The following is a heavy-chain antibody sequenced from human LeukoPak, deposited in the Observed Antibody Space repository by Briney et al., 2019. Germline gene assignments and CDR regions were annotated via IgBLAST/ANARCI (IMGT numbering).Heavy chain of an antibody. CDR3: ARDRVVGATTYDAFDI. J-gene: IGHJ3*02. CDR2: IYSGGST. Sequence: PGGSLRLSCAASGFTVSSNYMSWGRQAPGRGLEWVSVIYSGGSTYYADSVKGRFTISRDNSKNTLYLQMNSLRAEDTAVYYCARDRVVGATTYDAFDIWGQGTMVTVSS. CDR1: GFTVSSNY. D-gene: IGHD1-26*01. V-gene: IGHV3-53*01.